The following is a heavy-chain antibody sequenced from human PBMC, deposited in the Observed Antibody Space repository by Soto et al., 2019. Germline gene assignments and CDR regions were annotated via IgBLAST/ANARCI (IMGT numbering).Heavy chain of an antibody. Sequence: PSETLSLTCTVSGGSVSSGNYYWSWIRQPPGKGLEWIGYFYYSGTTYYNPSLKSRVTISVDTSKNQFSLKLSSVTAADTAVYYCARDNGREHYYDSSGYWYYFDYWGQGTLVTVSS. CDR3: ARDNGREHYYDSSGYWYYFDY. J-gene: IGHJ4*02. CDR2: FYYSGTT. V-gene: IGHV4-61*01. CDR1: GGSVSSGNYY. D-gene: IGHD3-22*01.